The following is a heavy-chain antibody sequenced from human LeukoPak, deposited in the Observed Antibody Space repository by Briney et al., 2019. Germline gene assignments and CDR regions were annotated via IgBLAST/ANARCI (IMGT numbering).Heavy chain of an antibody. CDR1: GFTFSSYW. J-gene: IGHJ4*02. Sequence: GGSLRLSCAASGFTFSSYWMSWVRQAPGKGLEWVANIKRDGSEKYYVDSVKGRFTISRDNTKNSLYLQRNSLRAEDTAVYYCASPYGSGSVYYFDYWGQGTLVTVSS. CDR3: ASPYGSGSVYYFDY. CDR2: IKRDGSEK. V-gene: IGHV3-7*01. D-gene: IGHD3-10*01.